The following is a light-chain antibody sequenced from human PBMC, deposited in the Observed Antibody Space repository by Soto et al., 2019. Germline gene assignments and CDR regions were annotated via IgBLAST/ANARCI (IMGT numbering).Light chain of an antibody. Sequence: DIQMTQSPSSLSASVGDRVTITCRASQSVSSYLSWYQQKPGKATKLLIYDTSNLQSGVPSRFSGSGSGTDFTLTISSLQSEDFATYYCQQNSITPLTFSGGTKVE. V-gene: IGKV1-39*01. J-gene: IGKJ4*01. CDR3: QQNSITPLT. CDR1: QSVSSY. CDR2: DTS.